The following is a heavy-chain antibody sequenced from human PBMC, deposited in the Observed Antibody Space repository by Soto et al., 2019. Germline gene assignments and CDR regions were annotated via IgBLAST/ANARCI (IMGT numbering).Heavy chain of an antibody. CDR1: GGSISSSSYY. J-gene: IGHJ6*02. D-gene: IGHD2-21*02. CDR2: IYYSGST. V-gene: IGHV4-39*01. Sequence: PSETRSLTCTVSGGSISSSSYYWGWIRQPPGKGLEWIGSIYYSGSTYYNPSLKSRVTISVDTSKNQFSLQLSSVTPEDTAVYYCTKQKGDSRTYNGMDVWGQGTTVTVSS. CDR3: TKQKGDSRTYNGMDV.